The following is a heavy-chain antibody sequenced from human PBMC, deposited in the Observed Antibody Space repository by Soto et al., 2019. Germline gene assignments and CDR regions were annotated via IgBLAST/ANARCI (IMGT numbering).Heavy chain of an antibody. CDR1: GFTFSSYG. V-gene: IGHV3-33*01. Sequence: QVQLVESGGGVVQPGRSLSLSCAASGFTFSSYGIHWVGQAPGKGLEWVAVIWYDGSNKYYVDSVKGRFTISRDNSKNTLYLQMNSLRAEDTAGYYCAREVLVRGIKYHGMDVWGQGTTVTVSS. CDR3: AREVLVRGIKYHGMDV. CDR2: IWYDGSNK. D-gene: IGHD3-10*01. J-gene: IGHJ6*02.